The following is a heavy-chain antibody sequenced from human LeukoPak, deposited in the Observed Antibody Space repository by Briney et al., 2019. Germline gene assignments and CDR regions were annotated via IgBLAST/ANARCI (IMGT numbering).Heavy chain of an antibody. D-gene: IGHD3-22*01. J-gene: IGHJ4*02. V-gene: IGHV3-21*01. Sequence: HPGGSLRLSCVASGYTFSSYSINWVRQAPGKGLEWVSSISVRSNYIYYADSVRGRFSISRDDDRDSLYLQMNSLRAEDTAVYYCVRLRRNSDTSGFYYYYDFWGQGTLVTVSS. CDR1: GYTFSSYS. CDR2: ISVRSNYI. CDR3: VRLRRNSDTSGFYYYYDF.